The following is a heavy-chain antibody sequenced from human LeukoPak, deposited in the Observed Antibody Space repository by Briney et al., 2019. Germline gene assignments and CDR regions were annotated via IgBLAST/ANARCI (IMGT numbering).Heavy chain of an antibody. D-gene: IGHD2-8*01. Sequence: GGSLRLSCAVSGFAFGSEAMSWVRQSPARGLEWVASISPGGGTTYYADYVKGRFTISRDDSKNTLYLQMNGLRGDDTALYYCVKNLPVLHSWGQGTLVTVSS. CDR1: GFAFGSEA. V-gene: IGHV3-23*01. CDR3: VKNLPVLHS. J-gene: IGHJ4*02. CDR2: ISPGGGTT.